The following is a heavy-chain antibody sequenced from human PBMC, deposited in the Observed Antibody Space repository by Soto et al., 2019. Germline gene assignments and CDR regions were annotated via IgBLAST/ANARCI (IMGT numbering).Heavy chain of an antibody. V-gene: IGHV3-30*18. J-gene: IGHJ4*02. CDR3: AKWNGGFDY. CDR1: GFTFSSYG. Sequence: QVQLVESGGGVVQPGRALRLSCAASGFTFSSYGMHWVRQAPGKGLEWVAVISYDGSYKYYADSVKGRFTISRDNSKNTLYLQMNSLRAEDTAVYYCAKWNGGFDYWGQGTLVTVSS. CDR2: ISYDGSYK. D-gene: IGHD3-16*01.